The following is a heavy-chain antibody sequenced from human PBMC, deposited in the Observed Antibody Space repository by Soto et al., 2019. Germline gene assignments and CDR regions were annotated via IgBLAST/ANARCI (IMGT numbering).Heavy chain of an antibody. V-gene: IGHV4-39*01. Sequence: SENPSLTCTVSGCSLSSSSYHSGWFRQPPGKGLEWIGSIYYSGSTNYNPSLKSRVTISVDTSKNQFSLKVTSVTAADTAVYYCERQWSNGLFDYWGQGTPVTSPQ. CDR2: IYYSGST. J-gene: IGHJ4*02. CDR1: GCSLSSSSYH. CDR3: ERQWSNGLFDY. D-gene: IGHD2-8*01.